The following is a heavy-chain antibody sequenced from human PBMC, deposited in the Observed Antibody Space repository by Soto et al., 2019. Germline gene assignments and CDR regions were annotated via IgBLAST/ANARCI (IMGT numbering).Heavy chain of an antibody. Sequence: GESLKISFQCAGYTFSNFWGGWVRQLPGQGLEWMGIIYPGDRETRYSPSFHGKVTISAEKSINTAYLQGNSLEASDSAFYFCARSTRSSPYFEHWGKGALVTVSS. CDR3: ARSTRSSPYFEH. CDR1: GYTFSNFW. V-gene: IGHV5-51*01. J-gene: IGHJ4*02. CDR2: IYPGDRET. D-gene: IGHD6-13*01.